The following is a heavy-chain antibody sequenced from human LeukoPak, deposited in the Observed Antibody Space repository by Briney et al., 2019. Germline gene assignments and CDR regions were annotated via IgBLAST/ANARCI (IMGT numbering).Heavy chain of an antibody. V-gene: IGHV3-23*01. CDR1: GFTFSSYA. Sequence: GGSLRLSCAASGFTFSSYAMSWVRQAPGKGLEWVSAITSSGGNTYYAVSVNGRFTISRDNSKNTLYLQMNSLRADDTAVYYCARPGADWGQGTLVTVSS. J-gene: IGHJ4*02. CDR3: ARPGAD. CDR2: ITSSGGNT. D-gene: IGHD1-14*01.